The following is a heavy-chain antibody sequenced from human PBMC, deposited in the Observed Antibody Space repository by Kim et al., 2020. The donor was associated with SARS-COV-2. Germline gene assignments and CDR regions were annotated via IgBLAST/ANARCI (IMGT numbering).Heavy chain of an antibody. CDR1: GGSISSGGYY. D-gene: IGHD2-15*01. CDR2: IYHSGTT. V-gene: IGHV4-30-2*01. J-gene: IGHJ6*01. Sequence: SETLSLTCAVSGGSISSGGYYWNWIRQHPGKGLEWIGYIYHSGTTSYNPSLKSRVTISPDRSKNQFSLTLSSVTAADTAVYYCAREARPIAGGGSPAYYG. CDR3: AREARPIAGGGSPAYYG.